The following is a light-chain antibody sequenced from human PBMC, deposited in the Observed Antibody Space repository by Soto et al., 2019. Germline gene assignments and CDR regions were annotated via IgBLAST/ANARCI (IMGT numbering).Light chain of an antibody. V-gene: IGKV1-5*03. CDR2: KAS. J-gene: IGKJ3*01. Sequence: DIQMTQSPSTLSASIGDIVTITCRASQSINNWLAWYQQKPGKAPKVLIYKASSLESGVPSRFSGSESGTEFTLAINSLQPDDFATYYCQQYDTYPFTFGPGTKVDIK. CDR1: QSINNW. CDR3: QQYDTYPFT.